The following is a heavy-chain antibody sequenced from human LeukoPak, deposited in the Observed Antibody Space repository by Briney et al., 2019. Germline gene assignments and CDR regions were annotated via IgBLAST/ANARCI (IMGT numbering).Heavy chain of an antibody. J-gene: IGHJ4*02. V-gene: IGHV1-2*02. CDR1: GYTFTGYY. Sequence: GASVKVSCKASGYTFTGYYIHWVRQAPGQGLEWMGWINPNSGGTNYAQKFQGRVTMTRDTSISTAYMELSSLRSDDTAVYYCTSYRLVGDNGDATHYWGQGTLVTVSS. D-gene: IGHD4-17*01. CDR2: INPNSGGT. CDR3: TSYRLVGDNGDATHY.